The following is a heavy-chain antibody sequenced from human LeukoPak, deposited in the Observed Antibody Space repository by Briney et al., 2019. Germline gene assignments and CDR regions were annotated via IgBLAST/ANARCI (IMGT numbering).Heavy chain of an antibody. CDR1: GFSFSTYY. CDR3: VRENHGSFDY. J-gene: IGHJ4*02. D-gene: IGHD1-14*01. Sequence: PGGSLRLSCAASGFSFSTYYVNWVRQAPGKGLEWVSCISSSSTYIFYADSVRGRFAISRDNAKNSLYLQMNSLRADDTAVYYCVRENHGSFDYWGQGSLVTVSS. V-gene: IGHV3-21*01. CDR2: ISSSSTYI.